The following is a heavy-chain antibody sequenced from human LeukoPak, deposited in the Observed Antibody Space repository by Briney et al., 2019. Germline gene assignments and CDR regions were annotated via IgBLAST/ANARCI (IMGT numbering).Heavy chain of an antibody. Sequence: SETLSLTCTVPGGSISDYYWSWIRQPAGKGLEWIGRIFTSGSTDYNPSLKSRVTMSVDKSKNQFSLKLSSVAAADTAVYYCARVTVVAANYFDTWGQGILVTVSS. CDR1: GGSISDYY. J-gene: IGHJ4*02. CDR3: ARVTVVAANYFDT. CDR2: IFTSGST. V-gene: IGHV4-4*07. D-gene: IGHD2-15*01.